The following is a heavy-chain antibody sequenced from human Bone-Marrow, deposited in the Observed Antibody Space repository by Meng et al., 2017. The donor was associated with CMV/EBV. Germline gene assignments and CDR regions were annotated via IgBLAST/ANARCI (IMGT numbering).Heavy chain of an antibody. CDR1: GFTFSSYA. Sequence: GGSLRLSCAASGFTFSSYAMSWVRQAPGKGLEWVSVISSGGSSTYYADSVKGRLTISRDNSKNTLYRQMNSLRAEDTAVYYCALHCRGGSCYTAGWGQGTLVTVSS. J-gene: IGHJ4*02. CDR3: ALHCRGGSCYTAG. CDR2: ISSGGSST. V-gene: IGHV3-23*03. D-gene: IGHD2-15*01.